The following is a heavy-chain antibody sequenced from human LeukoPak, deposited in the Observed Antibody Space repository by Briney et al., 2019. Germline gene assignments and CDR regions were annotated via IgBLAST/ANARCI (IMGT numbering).Heavy chain of an antibody. Sequence: SVKVSCKASGGTFSGYAISWVRQAPGQGLEWMGGIIPIFGTANYAQKFQGRVTITADESTSTAYMELSSLRSEDTAVYYCARASLGYCSSTSCYRGVFAAFDIWGQGTMVTVSS. CDR2: IIPIFGTA. CDR3: ARASLGYCSSTSCYRGVFAAFDI. CDR1: GGTFSGYA. J-gene: IGHJ3*02. V-gene: IGHV1-69*13. D-gene: IGHD2-2*01.